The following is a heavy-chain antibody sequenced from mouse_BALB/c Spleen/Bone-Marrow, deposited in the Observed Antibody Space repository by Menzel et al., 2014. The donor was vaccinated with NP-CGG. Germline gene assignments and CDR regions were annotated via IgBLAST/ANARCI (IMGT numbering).Heavy chain of an antibody. CDR2: ISSGGGST. D-gene: IGHD2-4*01. CDR1: GFAVSSYD. J-gene: IGHJ3*01. CDR3: ARHMIRGFAY. Sequence: VQLQQPGGGLVKPGGSLKLSCAASGFAVSSYDMSWVRQTPEKRLEWVAYISSGGGSTYYSDTVKGRFTISRDNAKNTLYLEMSSLKSEDTAMYYCARHMIRGFAYWGQGTLGTVSA. V-gene: IGHV5-12-1*01.